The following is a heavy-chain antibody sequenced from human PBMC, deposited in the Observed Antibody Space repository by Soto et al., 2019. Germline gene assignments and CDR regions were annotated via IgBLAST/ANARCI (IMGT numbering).Heavy chain of an antibody. CDR1: GGSISSSYW. D-gene: IGHD4-17*01. Sequence: SETLSLTCAVSGGSISSSYWWSWVRQPPGKGLEWIGEIYHSGSTNYTPSLKSRVTISLDKSKNQFSLNLSSVTAADTAVYYCARGGDYRFDYWGQGTLVTVSS. CDR3: ARGGDYRFDY. V-gene: IGHV4-4*02. CDR2: IYHSGST. J-gene: IGHJ4*02.